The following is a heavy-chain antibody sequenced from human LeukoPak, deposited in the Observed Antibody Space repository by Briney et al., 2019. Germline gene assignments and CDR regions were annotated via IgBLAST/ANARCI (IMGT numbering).Heavy chain of an antibody. CDR3: ARGGYDLDY. J-gene: IGHJ4*02. V-gene: IGHV1-2*04. CDR1: GYSFTDYY. Sequence: ASVKVSCKASGYSFTDYYIHWVRQAPGQGLEWMGWINPFSGGTKHAQKFQGWVTMTRDTSISTAYMELSRLTSDDTAVYYCARGGYDLDYWGQGTLVTVSS. CDR2: INPFSGGT. D-gene: IGHD3-22*01.